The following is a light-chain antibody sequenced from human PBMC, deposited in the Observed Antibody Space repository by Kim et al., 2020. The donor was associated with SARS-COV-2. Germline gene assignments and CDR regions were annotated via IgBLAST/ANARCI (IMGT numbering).Light chain of an antibody. CDR2: DAA. V-gene: IGKV3-20*01. Sequence: SPGEGATLSCLASQSVSSRYLAWYQQRPGQAPSPIIYDAATRATGIPDRFSGSGSGTDFTLTISRLEPEDFAIYYCQQYESSPMTFGQGTRLEIK. J-gene: IGKJ5*01. CDR1: QSVSSRY. CDR3: QQYESSPMT.